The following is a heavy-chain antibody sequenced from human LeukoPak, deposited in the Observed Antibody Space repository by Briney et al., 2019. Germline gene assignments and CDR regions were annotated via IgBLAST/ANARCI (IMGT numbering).Heavy chain of an antibody. Sequence: GGSLRLSCAASGFPFSSYEMNWVRQAPGKGLEWVSYISSSGSTMYYADSVKGRFTISRDNSKNTLYLQMNSLRAEDTAVYYCAKLESWYYFDYWGLGTLVTVSS. CDR1: GFPFSSYE. CDR2: ISSSGSTM. CDR3: AKLESWYYFDY. D-gene: IGHD2-15*01. J-gene: IGHJ4*02. V-gene: IGHV3-48*03.